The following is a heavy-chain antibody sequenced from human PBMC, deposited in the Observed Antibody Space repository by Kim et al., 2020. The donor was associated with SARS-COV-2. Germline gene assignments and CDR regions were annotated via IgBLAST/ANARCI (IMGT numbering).Heavy chain of an antibody. J-gene: IGHJ4*02. V-gene: IGHV3-15*01. D-gene: IGHD6-13*01. CDR3: TTDLKSAAAGFDY. Sequence: DYAAPVKSRFTFSRDDSKNTLYLQMNSLKTEDTAVYYCTTDLKSAAAGFDYWGQGTLVTVSA.